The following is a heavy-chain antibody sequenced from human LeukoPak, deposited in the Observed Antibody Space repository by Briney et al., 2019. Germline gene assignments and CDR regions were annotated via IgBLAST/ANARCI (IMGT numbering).Heavy chain of an antibody. Sequence: PGRSLRLSCAASGFTFNNYWMHWVRQAPGKGLVWVSRINTDGSSTTYADSVKGRFTISRDNAKNTLYLQMNSLRAEDTAVYYCARALSGYYDNWGQGTLVTVSS. CDR1: GFTFNNYW. J-gene: IGHJ4*02. CDR3: ARALSGYYDN. D-gene: IGHD5-12*01. V-gene: IGHV3-74*01. CDR2: INTDGSST.